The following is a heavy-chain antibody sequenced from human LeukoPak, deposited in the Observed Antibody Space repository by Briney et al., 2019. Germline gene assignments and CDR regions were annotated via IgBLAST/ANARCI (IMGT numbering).Heavy chain of an antibody. D-gene: IGHD6-6*01. J-gene: IGHJ5*02. CDR2: VSSSSSYI. V-gene: IGHV3-21*01. CDR3: ARVRYSSSSHWFDP. CDR1: GFTFSSYS. Sequence: GGSLRLSCAASGFTFSSYSMNWVRQAPGKGLEWVPSVSSSSSYIYYADSVKGRFTISRDNAKNSLYLQMNSLRAEDTAVYYCARVRYSSSSHWFDPWGQGTLVTVSS.